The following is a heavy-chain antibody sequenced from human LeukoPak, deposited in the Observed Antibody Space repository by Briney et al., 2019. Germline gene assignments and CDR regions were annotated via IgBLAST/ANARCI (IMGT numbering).Heavy chain of an antibody. J-gene: IGHJ3*02. CDR3: ARSDYIVVVPAAIPDAFDI. Sequence: SVKVSCKASGGTFSSYAISWVRQAPGQGLEWMGGIIPIFGTANYAQKFQGRVTITTDESTSTAYMELSSLRSEDTAVYYCARSDYIVVVPAAIPDAFDIWGQGTMITVSS. CDR1: GGTFSSYA. CDR2: IIPIFGTA. D-gene: IGHD2-2*02. V-gene: IGHV1-69*05.